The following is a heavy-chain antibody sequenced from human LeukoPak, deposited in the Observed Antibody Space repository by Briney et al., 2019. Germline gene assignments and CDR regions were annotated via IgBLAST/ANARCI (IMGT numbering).Heavy chain of an antibody. D-gene: IGHD6-19*01. CDR2: ISAYNGNT. V-gene: IGHV1-18*01. Sequence: ASVKVSCKASGYTFTSYGISWVRQAPGQGLEWMGWISAYNGNTNYAQKLQGRVTMTTDTSTSTAYMELRSLRSDDTAVYYCARGIAVAPLYYYYYYMDVWGKGTTVTISS. CDR3: ARGIAVAPLYYYYYYMDV. CDR1: GYTFTSYG. J-gene: IGHJ6*03.